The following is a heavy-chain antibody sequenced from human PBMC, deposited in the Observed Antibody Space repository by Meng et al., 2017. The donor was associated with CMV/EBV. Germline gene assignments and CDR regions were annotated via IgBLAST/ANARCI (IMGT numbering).Heavy chain of an antibody. V-gene: IGHV1-18*01. J-gene: IGHJ4*02. CDR1: GYTFTSYG. CDR3: SRDRCNTISCYSDY. CDR2: ISGDYGNT. Sequence: ASVMVSCKTSGYTFTSYGINWLRQAPGQGLEWMGWISGDYGNTNYAQKLQGRLTMTTSTSTSTAYMELRSMRSDDTAVYYCSRDRCNTISCYSDYWGQGTLVIVSS. D-gene: IGHD2/OR15-2a*01.